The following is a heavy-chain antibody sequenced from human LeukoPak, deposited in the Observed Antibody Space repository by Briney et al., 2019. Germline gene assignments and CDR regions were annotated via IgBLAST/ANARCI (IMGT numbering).Heavy chain of an antibody. CDR1: GFTFSSYA. V-gene: IGHV3-23*01. CDR2: ISGSGGST. Sequence: GGSLRLSCAASGFTFSSYAMSWVRQAPGKGLGWVSAISGSGGSTYYADSVKGRFTISRDNSKNTLYLQMNSLRAEDTAVYYCAKAYDFWSGPTYYFDYWGQGTLVTVSS. CDR3: AKAYDFWSGPTYYFDY. D-gene: IGHD3-3*01. J-gene: IGHJ4*02.